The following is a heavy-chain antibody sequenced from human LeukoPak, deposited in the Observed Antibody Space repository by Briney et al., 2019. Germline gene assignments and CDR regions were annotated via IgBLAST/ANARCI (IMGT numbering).Heavy chain of an antibody. Sequence: PGGSLRLSCAASGFTFSDYYMTWIRQAPGKGLEWISYITSTGSTKYYADSVKGRFTISRDNAKDSSYLQMNSLRVEDTAVYYCARGGKTTVTYWGQGTLVTVSS. J-gene: IGHJ4*02. CDR2: ITSTGSTK. CDR1: GFTFSDYY. CDR3: ARGGKTTVTY. D-gene: IGHD4-17*01. V-gene: IGHV3-11*01.